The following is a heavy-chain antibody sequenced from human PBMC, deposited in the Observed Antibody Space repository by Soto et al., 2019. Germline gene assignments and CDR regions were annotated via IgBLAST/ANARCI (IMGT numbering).Heavy chain of an antibody. J-gene: IGHJ4*02. Sequence: QVQLVESGGGVVQPGRSLRLSCAASGFTFSSYGMHWVRQAPGKGLEWVAVISYDGSNKYYADSVKGRFTISRDNSKNPLYLQMNSLRAEDTAVYYCAKLWFGEPYYFDYWGQGTLVTVSS. CDR2: ISYDGSNK. CDR1: GFTFSSYG. CDR3: AKLWFGEPYYFDY. D-gene: IGHD3-10*01. V-gene: IGHV3-30*18.